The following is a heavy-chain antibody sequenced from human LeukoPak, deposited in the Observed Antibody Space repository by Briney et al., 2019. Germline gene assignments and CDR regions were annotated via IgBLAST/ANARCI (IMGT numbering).Heavy chain of an antibody. CDR2: ISSSSSYI. J-gene: IGHJ4*02. Sequence: GGSLRLSCAASGFTFSSYSMNWVRQAPGKGLEWVSSISSSSSYIYYADSVKGRFTISRDNAKNSLYLQMNSLRAEDTAVYYCARDPTMKDTAIDMVGYWGQGTLVTVSS. V-gene: IGHV3-21*01. D-gene: IGHD5-18*01. CDR1: GFTFSSYS. CDR3: ARDPTMKDTAIDMVGY.